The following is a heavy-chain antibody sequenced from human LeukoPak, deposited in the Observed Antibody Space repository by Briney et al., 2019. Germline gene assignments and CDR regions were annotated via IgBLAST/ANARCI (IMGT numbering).Heavy chain of an antibody. CDR2: INANSGGT. V-gene: IGHV1-2*06. CDR3: ARPITMYYDSSGYYSDAFDI. CDR1: GYTFTGYY. J-gene: IGHJ3*02. D-gene: IGHD3-22*01. Sequence: ASVKVSCKASGYTFTGYYMHWVRQAPGQGLEWMGRINANSGGTNYAQKFQGRVTMNRDTTISTAYMELSRVRDDETAVYYCARPITMYYDSSGYYSDAFDIWGQGTMVTVSS.